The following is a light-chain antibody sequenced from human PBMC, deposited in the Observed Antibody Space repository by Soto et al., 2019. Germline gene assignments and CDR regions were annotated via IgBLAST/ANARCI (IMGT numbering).Light chain of an antibody. J-gene: IGKJ3*01. V-gene: IGKV3-11*01. CDR2: DAS. CDR3: QQRSNWPS. CDR1: QSVSSY. Sequence: EIVLTQSPATLSLSPGERATLSCRARQSVSSYLAWYQQKPAQAPRLLIYDASNRATGNPPRFSGSGSGTDFTLTISSLEPEDFAVYYCQQRSNWPSFGPGTKVDI.